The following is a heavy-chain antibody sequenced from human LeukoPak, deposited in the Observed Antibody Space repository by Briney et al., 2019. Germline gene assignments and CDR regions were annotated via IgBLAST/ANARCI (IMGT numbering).Heavy chain of an antibody. V-gene: IGHV4-4*07. CDR1: GGSISSYY. CDR3: ARGEGGGDFWSGYYTGPAYYYYMDV. J-gene: IGHJ6*03. Sequence: SETLSLTCTVSGGSISSYYWSWIRQPAGKGLEWIGRIYTSGSTNYNPSLKSRVTMSVDTSKNQFPLKLSSVTAADTAVYYCARGEGGGDFWSGYYTGPAYYYYMDVWGKGTTVTVSS. D-gene: IGHD3-3*01. CDR2: IYTSGST.